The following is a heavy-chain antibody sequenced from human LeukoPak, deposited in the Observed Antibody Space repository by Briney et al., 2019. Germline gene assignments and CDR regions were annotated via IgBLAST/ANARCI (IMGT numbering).Heavy chain of an antibody. Sequence: ASVKVSCKASGYTFISYGISWVRQAPGQGLEWMGWISAYNGNTNYAQKLQGRVTMTTDTSTSTAYMELRSLRSDDTAVYYCARDLNWNDDPDAFDIWGQGTMVTVSS. CDR1: GYTFISYG. CDR3: ARDLNWNDDPDAFDI. CDR2: ISAYNGNT. D-gene: IGHD1-1*01. V-gene: IGHV1-18*01. J-gene: IGHJ3*02.